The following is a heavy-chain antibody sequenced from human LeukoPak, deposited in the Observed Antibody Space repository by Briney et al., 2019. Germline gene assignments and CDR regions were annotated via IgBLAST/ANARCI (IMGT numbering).Heavy chain of an antibody. CDR1: GFTFSSHW. CDR3: ARDWGWTTFDS. V-gene: IGHV3-7*01. J-gene: IGHJ4*02. D-gene: IGHD3-16*01. CDR2: LNQDGNVW. Sequence: GGSLRLSCAASGFTFSSHWMTWVRQAPGKGLEFVANLNQDGNVWNYVDSVRDRFTISRDNAKNSVHLQLNSLRVEDTAVYYCARDWGWTTFDSWGQGTLVAVSS.